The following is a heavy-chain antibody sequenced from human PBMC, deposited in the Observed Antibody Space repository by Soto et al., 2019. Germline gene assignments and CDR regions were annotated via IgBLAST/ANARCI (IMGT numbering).Heavy chain of an antibody. CDR2: INAGNGNT. V-gene: IGHV1-3*01. J-gene: IGHJ1*01. CDR3: ASSRWYNKYFQH. CDR1: GYTFTSYA. D-gene: IGHD6-13*01. Sequence: ASVKVSCKASGYTFTSYAMHWVRQAPGQRLEWMGWINAGNGNTKYSQKFQGRVTITRDTSASTAYMELSSLRSEDTAVYYCASSRWYNKYFQHWGQGTLVTVSS.